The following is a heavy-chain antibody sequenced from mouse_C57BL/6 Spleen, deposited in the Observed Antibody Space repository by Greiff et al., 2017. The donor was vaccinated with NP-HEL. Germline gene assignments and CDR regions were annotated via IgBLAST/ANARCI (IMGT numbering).Heavy chain of an antibody. V-gene: IGHV1-82*01. J-gene: IGHJ1*03. CDR1: GYAFSSSW. D-gene: IGHD1-1*01. Sequence: QVQLQQSGPELVKPGASVKISCKASGYAFSSSWMNWVKQRPGKGLEWIGRIYPGDGDTNYNGKFKGKATLTADKSSSTAYMQLSSLTSEDSAVYFCARNPNYYGSIHWYFDVWGTGTTVTVSS. CDR3: ARNPNYYGSIHWYFDV. CDR2: IYPGDGDT.